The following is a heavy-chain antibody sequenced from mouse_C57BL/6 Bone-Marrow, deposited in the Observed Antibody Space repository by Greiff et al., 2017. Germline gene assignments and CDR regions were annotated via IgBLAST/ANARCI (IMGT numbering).Heavy chain of an antibody. J-gene: IGHJ3*01. Sequence: QVQLQQSGAELMKPGASVQLSCKATGYTFTGYWIEWVKQSPGHGLEWIGEILPGSGSANYNEKVTGKVTFTADTSSDTAYMQLSSLTTEDSAIYFCARDYYGSSFFAYWGQGTLVTVSA. CDR2: ILPGSGSA. V-gene: IGHV1-9*01. D-gene: IGHD1-1*01. CDR3: ARDYYGSSFFAY. CDR1: GYTFTGYW.